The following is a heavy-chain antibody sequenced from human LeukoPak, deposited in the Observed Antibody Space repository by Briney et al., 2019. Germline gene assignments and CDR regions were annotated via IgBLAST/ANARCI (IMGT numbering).Heavy chain of an antibody. J-gene: IGHJ6*03. D-gene: IGHD5-18*01. Sequence: PGGSLRLSCAASGFTFSSYAMHWVRQAPGKGLEWVAVMSYDGSNKYYADSVKGRFTISRDNSKNTLYLQMNSLRAEDTAVYYCARYSYGFGRGYYYYMDVWGKGTTVTVSS. CDR1: GFTFSSYA. CDR3: ARYSYGFGRGYYYYMDV. CDR2: MSYDGSNK. V-gene: IGHV3-30*04.